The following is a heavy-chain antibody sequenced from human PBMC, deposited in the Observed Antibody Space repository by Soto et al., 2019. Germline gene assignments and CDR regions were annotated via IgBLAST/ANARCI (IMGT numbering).Heavy chain of an antibody. CDR1: GGTISRYY. CDR2: MYNTGST. D-gene: IGHD2-21*02. Sequence: QVQLQESGPGLVKPSETLSLTCTVSGGTISRYYWSWIRQPPGKGLEWIGYMYNTGSTGYNPSFKSRVTISVDTSKNQFSLKLNSVPAADTAVYYCARDLWGYCGTDCYPLDVCGQGTTVTVSS. V-gene: IGHV4-59*01. CDR3: ARDLWGYCGTDCYPLDV. J-gene: IGHJ6*02.